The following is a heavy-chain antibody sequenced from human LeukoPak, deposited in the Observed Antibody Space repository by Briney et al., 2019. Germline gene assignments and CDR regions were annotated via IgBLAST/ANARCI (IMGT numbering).Heavy chain of an antibody. D-gene: IGHD2-2*01. J-gene: IGHJ4*02. V-gene: IGHV3-23*01. CDR1: GFTFSSDA. CDR3: VTSSAYY. CDR2: ISGSGAGT. Sequence: PGGSLRLSCAASGFTFSSDAMGWVRQAPGKGLEWVSAISGSGAGTHYADSVKGRFTISRDTSKNTLYLQMNSLRAEDTAVYYCVTSSAYYWGQGTLVTVSS.